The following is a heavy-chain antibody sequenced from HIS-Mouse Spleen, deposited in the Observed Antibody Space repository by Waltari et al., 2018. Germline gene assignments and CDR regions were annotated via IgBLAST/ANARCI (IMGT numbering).Heavy chain of an antibody. V-gene: IGHV3-7*01. CDR1: GFTFSSYC. D-gene: IGHD7-27*01. Sequence: EVQLVESGGGLVQPGGSLRLSCAASGFTFSSYCMSWVRQAPGKGLEWVANIKQDGSEKYYVDSVKGRFTISRDNAKNSLYLQMNSLRAEDTAVYYCARDLTGGNWYFDLWGRGTLVTVSS. CDR2: IKQDGSEK. J-gene: IGHJ2*01. CDR3: ARDLTGGNWYFDL.